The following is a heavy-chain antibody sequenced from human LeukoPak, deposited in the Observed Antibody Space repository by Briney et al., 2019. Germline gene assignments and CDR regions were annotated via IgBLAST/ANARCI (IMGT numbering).Heavy chain of an antibody. D-gene: IGHD6-6*01. V-gene: IGHV4-34*01. CDR1: GGSFSGYY. CDR2: INHSGST. J-gene: IGHJ4*02. Sequence: PSETLSFTCAVYGGSFSGYYWSWIRQPPGKGLEWIGEINHSGSTNYNPSLKSRVTISVDTSKNQFSLKLSSVTAADTAVYYCARGYSSSPPVGYWGQGTLVTVSS. CDR3: ARGYSSSPPVGY.